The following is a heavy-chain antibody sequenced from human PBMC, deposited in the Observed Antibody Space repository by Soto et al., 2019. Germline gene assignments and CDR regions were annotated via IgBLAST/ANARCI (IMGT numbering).Heavy chain of an antibody. CDR3: AGSGGLDAFDI. Sequence: ASVKVSCKASGCTFSSYAIIWVRQAPGQGLEWMGWIIPTNGNAKYSQKFQGRVTITRDTSASTAYMELSSLRSEDTAVYYCAGSGGLDAFDIWGQGTMVTVSS. CDR2: IIPTNGNA. V-gene: IGHV1-3*01. CDR1: GCTFSSYA. D-gene: IGHD6-19*01. J-gene: IGHJ3*02.